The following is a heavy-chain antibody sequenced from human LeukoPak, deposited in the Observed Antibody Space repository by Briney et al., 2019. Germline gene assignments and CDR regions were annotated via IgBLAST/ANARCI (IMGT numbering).Heavy chain of an antibody. V-gene: IGHV3-7*03. D-gene: IGHD1-7*01. J-gene: IGHJ5*02. CDR1: GGSISSGGYY. CDR3: ARVGWELVNLHFDP. Sequence: PSETLSLTCTVSGGSISSGGYYWSWVRQAPGKGPEWVASIKKDGSQKYYVDSVKGRFTISRDNAQNSLYLQMSSLRVEDTAIYSCARVGWELVNLHFDPWGQGTLVTVSS. CDR2: IKKDGSQK.